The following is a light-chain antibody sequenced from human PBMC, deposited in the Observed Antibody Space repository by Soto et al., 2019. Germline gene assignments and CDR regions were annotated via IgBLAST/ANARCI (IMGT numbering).Light chain of an antibody. CDR2: GAS. V-gene: IGKV3-20*01. Sequence: EIVLTQSPGTLSLSPGERATLSCRASQSLSSSYLAWYQQKPGQAPRLLIYGASNRATGIPDRFSGSGSGTDFTLPISRLEHQDFAVYYCQQHGSSPPYAFGQGAKLEIK. CDR1: QSLSSSY. J-gene: IGKJ2*01. CDR3: QQHGSSPPYA.